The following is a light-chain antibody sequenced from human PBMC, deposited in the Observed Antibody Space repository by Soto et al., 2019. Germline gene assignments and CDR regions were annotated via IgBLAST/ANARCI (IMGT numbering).Light chain of an antibody. V-gene: IGKV3-11*01. CDR3: QQRRGT. CDR1: QRVSSY. Sequence: EIVLTQSPATLFLSPGERATLSCRASQRVSSYLAWYQQKPGQAPRLLIYDASNRATGIPARFSGSGSGTDFTLTISSLDPEDFSVYYCQQRRGTFGEGTKLEIK. J-gene: IGKJ2*02. CDR2: DAS.